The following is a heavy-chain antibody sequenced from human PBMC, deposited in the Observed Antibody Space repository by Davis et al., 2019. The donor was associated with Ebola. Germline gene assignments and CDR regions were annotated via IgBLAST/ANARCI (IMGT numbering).Heavy chain of an antibody. CDR3: TRSKLRFLEWPIDYDFKL. J-gene: IGHJ3*01. CDR2: TSSNSTYI. D-gene: IGHD3-3*01. V-gene: IGHV3-21*01. CDR1: AFTSNTNT. Sequence: PGGSLRPSCPPSAFTSNTNTMNWVRQAPGKVLEWVSSTSSNSTYIYYADSVRGRFTSSRDNAKKSLYLQMNSLRADDTAVYYCTRSKLRFLEWPIDYDFKLWGQGTMVTVSS.